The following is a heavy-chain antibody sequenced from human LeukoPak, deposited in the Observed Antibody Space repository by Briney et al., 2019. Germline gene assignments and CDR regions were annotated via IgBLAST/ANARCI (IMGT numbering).Heavy chain of an antibody. CDR2: IYHSGST. V-gene: IGHV4-30-2*01. CDR3: ARGYDSSGYYILGY. J-gene: IGHJ4*02. Sequence: KPSQTLSLTCAFSGGSISSGGYSWSWIRQPPGKGLEWIGYIYHSGSTYYNPSLKSRVTISVDRSKNQFSLKLSSVTAADTAVYYCARGYDSSGYYILGYWGQGTLVTVSS. CDR1: GGSISSGGYS. D-gene: IGHD3-22*01.